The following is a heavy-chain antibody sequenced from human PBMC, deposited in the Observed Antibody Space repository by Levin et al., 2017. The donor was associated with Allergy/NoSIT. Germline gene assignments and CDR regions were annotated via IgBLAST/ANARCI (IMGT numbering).Heavy chain of an antibody. D-gene: IGHD2-2*02. CDR1: GFTVSSHY. CDR2: IYSGGST. CDR3: ARDCSSTSCYTEGYYYYYGMDV. Sequence: GESLKISCAASGFTVSSHYMSWVRQAPGKGLEWVSVIYSGGSTYYADSVKGRFTISRDNSKNTLYLQMNSLRAEDTAVYYCARDCSSTSCYTEGYYYYYGMDVWGQGTTVTVSS. J-gene: IGHJ6*02. V-gene: IGHV3-66*01.